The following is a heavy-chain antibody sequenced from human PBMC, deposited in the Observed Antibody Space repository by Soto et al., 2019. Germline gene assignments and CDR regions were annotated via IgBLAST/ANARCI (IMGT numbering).Heavy chain of an antibody. J-gene: IGHJ4*02. CDR2: ISDSGTS. Sequence: SVTLPLTCTVSGGCLANHYGRCLLQPPGKGLEWIAYISDSGTSKYNPSLQSRVNLSLDTSKHQFSLKLSSVTAADTAVHVCARISVSRTEFDYWGRGTLVTGS. CDR3: ARISVSRTEFDY. CDR1: GGCLANHY. V-gene: IGHV4-59*11.